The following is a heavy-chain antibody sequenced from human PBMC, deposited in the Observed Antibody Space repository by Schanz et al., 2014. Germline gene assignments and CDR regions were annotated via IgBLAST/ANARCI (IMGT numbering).Heavy chain of an antibody. CDR1: GFTFSTYA. Sequence: EVQMLDSGGGLVQPGGSLRLSCAASGFTFSTYAMSWVRQAPGKGLEWVSAISGSGGSAYYADSVKGRFSISRYNSENTLYLQMNSLSADDTAVCYCAKGMGYCSGGTCYDCYYYGLDVWGQGTTXTVSS. CDR2: ISGSGGSA. CDR3: AKGMGYCSGGTCYDCYYYGLDV. V-gene: IGHV3-23*01. J-gene: IGHJ6*02. D-gene: IGHD2-15*01.